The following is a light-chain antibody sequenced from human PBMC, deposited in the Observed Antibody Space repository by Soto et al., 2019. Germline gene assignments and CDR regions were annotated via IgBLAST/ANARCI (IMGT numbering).Light chain of an antibody. CDR3: TSWTTSTTMI. CDR2: DVN. CDR1: SSDIGAYNF. J-gene: IGLJ2*01. Sequence: QSALTQPASVSGSPGQSITISCTGTSSDIGAYNFVSWYQQHPGKAPKLMLYDVNIRPSGVSNRFSGSKSGNTASLTISGLQGEEEADYYCTSWTTSTTMIFGGGTKVTVL. V-gene: IGLV2-14*03.